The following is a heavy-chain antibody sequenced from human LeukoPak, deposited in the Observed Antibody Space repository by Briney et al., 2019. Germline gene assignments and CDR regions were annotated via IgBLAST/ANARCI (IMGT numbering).Heavy chain of an antibody. CDR2: IYYSGST. Sequence: SETLSLTSTISGGSITSYHWSWIRQPPGKGLEWIGYIYYSGSTNYNPSLKSRVTISVDTSKNQFSLNLRSVTAADTAVYYCARGSRDGYNHFDYWGQGTLVTVSS. CDR3: ARGSRDGYNHFDY. CDR1: GGSITSYH. J-gene: IGHJ4*02. D-gene: IGHD5-24*01. V-gene: IGHV4-59*01.